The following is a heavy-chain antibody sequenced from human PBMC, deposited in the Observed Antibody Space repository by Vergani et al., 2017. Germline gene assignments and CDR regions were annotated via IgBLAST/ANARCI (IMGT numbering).Heavy chain of an antibody. J-gene: IGHJ2*01. V-gene: IGHV5-51*03. CDR1: GYSFSNYW. CDR2: IYPGDSDT. Sequence: EVQLVQSGAEVKKPGESLKISCKASGYSFSNYWIGWVRQMSGKGLEWMGIIYPGDSDTRYSPSFQGQVTISADKSITTAYLQWGSLRASDTAVYYCGRLEMDXFLSKESRWYFDFWGRGTLVTVSS. CDR3: GRLEMDXFLSKESRWYFDF. D-gene: IGHD5-24*01.